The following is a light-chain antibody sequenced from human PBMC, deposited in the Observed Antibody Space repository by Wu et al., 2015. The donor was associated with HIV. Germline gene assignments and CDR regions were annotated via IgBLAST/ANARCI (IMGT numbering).Light chain of an antibody. CDR1: ESVGYDY. J-gene: IGKJ5*01. CDR3: QQYATSIT. Sequence: EIVLTQSPGTLSLSPGERATLFCRASESVGYDYLAWYQQKPGQAPRVLIYGASSRATGTPDRFSGSGSGTDFTLTISRLKSEDFAVYYCQQYATSITFGQGTQLEIK. V-gene: IGKV3-20*01. CDR2: GAS.